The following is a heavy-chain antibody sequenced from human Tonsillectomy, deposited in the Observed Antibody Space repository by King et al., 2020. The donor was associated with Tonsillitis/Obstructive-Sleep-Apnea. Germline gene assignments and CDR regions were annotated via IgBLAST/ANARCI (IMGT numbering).Heavy chain of an antibody. CDR1: GFTFSSYA. CDR3: ASSGTPLYYDFWSGYYGWFDP. Sequence: VQLVESGGGVVQPGRSLRLSCAASGFTFSSYAMHWFRQAPGKGLEWVAVISYDGSNKYYADSVKGRFTISRDNSKNTLYLQMNSLRAEDTAVYYCASSGTPLYYDFWSGYYGWFDPWGQGTLVTVSS. V-gene: IGHV3-30*01. J-gene: IGHJ5*02. CDR2: ISYDGSNK. D-gene: IGHD3-3*01.